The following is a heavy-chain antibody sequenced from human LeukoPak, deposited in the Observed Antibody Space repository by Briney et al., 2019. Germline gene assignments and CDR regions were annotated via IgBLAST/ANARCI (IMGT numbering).Heavy chain of an antibody. J-gene: IGHJ3*02. CDR3: ARAALDAFDI. CDR2: ISSSSSHI. V-gene: IGHV3-21*01. CDR1: GFTFSSYS. Sequence: GGSLRLSCAASGFTFSSYSMNWVRQAPGKGLEWVSSISSSSSHIYYADSVKGRFTISRDNAKNSLYLQMNSLRAEDTAVYYCARAALDAFDIWGQGTMVTVSS.